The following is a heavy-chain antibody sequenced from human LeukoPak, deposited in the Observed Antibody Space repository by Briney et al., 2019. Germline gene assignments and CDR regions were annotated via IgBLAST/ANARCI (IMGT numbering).Heavy chain of an antibody. CDR1: GFTFSSYA. Sequence: GGSLRLSCAASGFTFSSYAMSWVRKAPGKGLEWVSAISGSGGSTYYADSVKGRFTISRDNSKNTLYLQMNSLRAEDTAVYYCAKDQGYSYGYGPWYFDLWGRGTLVTVSS. CDR3: AKDQGYSYGYGPWYFDL. V-gene: IGHV3-23*01. D-gene: IGHD5-18*01. CDR2: ISGSGGST. J-gene: IGHJ2*01.